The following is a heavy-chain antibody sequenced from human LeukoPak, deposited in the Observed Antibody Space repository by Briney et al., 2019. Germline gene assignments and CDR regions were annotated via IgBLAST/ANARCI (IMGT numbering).Heavy chain of an antibody. J-gene: IGHJ4*02. CDR2: ISSSSSTI. CDR1: GFTFSSYS. D-gene: IGHD3-22*01. V-gene: IGHV3-48*04. CDR3: AREEMPTYYYDSSGYSH. Sequence: GGSLRLSCAASGFTFSSYSMNWVRQAPGKGLEWVSYISSSSSTIYYADSVKGRFTISRDNVKNSLYLQMNSLRAEDTAVYYCAREEMPTYYYDSSGYSHWGQGTLVTVSS.